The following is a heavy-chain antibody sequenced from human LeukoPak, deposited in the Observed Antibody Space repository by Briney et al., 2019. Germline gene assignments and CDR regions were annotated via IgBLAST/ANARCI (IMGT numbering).Heavy chain of an antibody. D-gene: IGHD6-19*01. CDR2: ISWNSGSI. CDR1: GFTFDDYA. Sequence: PGGSLRLSCAASGFTFDDYAMHWVRQAPGKGLEWVSVISWNSGSIGYADSVKGRFTISRDNAKNSLYLQMNSLGAEDTALYYCAKTSGIAVAGIVSDWGQGTLVTVSS. V-gene: IGHV3-9*01. CDR3: AKTSGIAVAGIVSD. J-gene: IGHJ4*02.